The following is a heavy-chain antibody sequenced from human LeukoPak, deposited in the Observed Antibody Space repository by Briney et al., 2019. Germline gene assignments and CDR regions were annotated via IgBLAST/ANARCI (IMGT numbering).Heavy chain of an antibody. CDR3: ARENDYGDYFDY. J-gene: IGHJ4*02. CDR2: ISSSSSYI. Sequence: GGSLRLSCAASGFTFSSYSMTWVRQAPGKGLEWVSSISSSSSYIYYADSVKGRFTISRDNAKNSLYLQMNSLRAEDTAVYYCARENDYGDYFDYWGQGTLVTVSS. CDR1: GFTFSSYS. V-gene: IGHV3-21*01. D-gene: IGHD4-17*01.